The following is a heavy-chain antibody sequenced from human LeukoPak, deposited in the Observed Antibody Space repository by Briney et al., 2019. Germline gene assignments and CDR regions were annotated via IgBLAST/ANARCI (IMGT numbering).Heavy chain of an antibody. Sequence: QPGGSLRLSCAASGFTFSSYSMSWVRQAPGKGLEWVSSISGSGGRIDYADSVKGRFTISRENSKNTLSLQMNSLTAEDTAVYYCAKNPRLEGWIYFDSWGQGILVTVSS. D-gene: IGHD1-1*01. CDR2: ISGSGGRI. CDR3: AKNPRLEGWIYFDS. CDR1: GFTFSSYS. V-gene: IGHV3-23*01. J-gene: IGHJ4*02.